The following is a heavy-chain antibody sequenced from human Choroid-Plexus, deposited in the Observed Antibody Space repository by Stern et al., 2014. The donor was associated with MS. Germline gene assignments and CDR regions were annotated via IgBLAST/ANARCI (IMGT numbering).Heavy chain of an antibody. J-gene: IGHJ5*02. CDR2: VSYDGSNK. CDR3: AKDRQYLTYFFDH. Sequence: QVQLAASGGGVVQPGRPLRLSCVASGFTFGSCAMHWVRPAPGKGLEWVAGVSYDGSNKYYADSVKGRFTISRDNSQNTLYMQMSSLRPEDTAVYYCAKDRQYLTYFFDHWGQGSLVTVAS. CDR1: GFTFGSCA. D-gene: IGHD2/OR15-2a*01. V-gene: IGHV3-30*18.